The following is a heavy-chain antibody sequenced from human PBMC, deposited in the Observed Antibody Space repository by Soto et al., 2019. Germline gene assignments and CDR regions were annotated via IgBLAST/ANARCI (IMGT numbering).Heavy chain of an antibody. D-gene: IGHD6-13*01. CDR2: INPHSGDT. CDR1: GYTFTDYY. Sequence: VASVKVSCKTSGYTFTDYYIHWVRQAPGQGLEWMGWINPHSGDTKYAQRFQARVTMTRDTSISTAYMELRRLRSDDRAVYYCARDTSTSWSWFDPWGQGTLVTVSS. V-gene: IGHV1-2*02. CDR3: ARDTSTSWSWFDP. J-gene: IGHJ5*02.